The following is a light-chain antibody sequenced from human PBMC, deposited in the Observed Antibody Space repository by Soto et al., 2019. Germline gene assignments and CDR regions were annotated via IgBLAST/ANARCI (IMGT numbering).Light chain of an antibody. J-gene: IGKJ2*01. CDR3: QQYSSNLYT. CDR2: DAS. V-gene: IGKV1-5*01. CDR1: QSISTH. Sequence: ETQMTQSPSTLSASVGDRVTITCRASQSISTHLAWYQQKPGKAPEVLIYDASTLESGVPSRFSGSGSGTKFTLTISSLQPDDFATYYCQQYSSNLYTFGQGTKLEIK.